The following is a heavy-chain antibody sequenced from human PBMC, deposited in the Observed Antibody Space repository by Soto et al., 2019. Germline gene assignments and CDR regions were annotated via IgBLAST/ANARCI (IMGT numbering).Heavy chain of an antibody. CDR1: GFTFSNYG. J-gene: IGHJ4*02. D-gene: IGHD3-10*01. CDR3: AKDLGYDGSGIEI. Sequence: EVQLLESGGGLVQPGGSLRLSCAVSGFTFSNYGMSWVRQAPGKGLEWVSASSGSGDTTYYGDSVKGRFTISRDNSKNTLYVQMNSLRAGDTAVYYCAKDLGYDGSGIEIWGQGTLVTVSP. CDR2: SSGSGDTT. V-gene: IGHV3-23*01.